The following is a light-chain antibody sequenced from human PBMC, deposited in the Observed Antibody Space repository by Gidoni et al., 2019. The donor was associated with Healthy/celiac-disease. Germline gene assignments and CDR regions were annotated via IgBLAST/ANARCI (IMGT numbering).Light chain of an antibody. CDR1: QSISSY. Sequence: PQSPSSLSASVGDRVTITCRASQSISSYLNWYQQKPGKAPKLLIYAASSLQSGVPSRFSGSGSGTDFTLTISSLQPEDFATYYCQQSYSTPWTLGQXTKVEIK. CDR3: QQSYSTPWT. V-gene: IGKV1-39*01. CDR2: AAS. J-gene: IGKJ1*01.